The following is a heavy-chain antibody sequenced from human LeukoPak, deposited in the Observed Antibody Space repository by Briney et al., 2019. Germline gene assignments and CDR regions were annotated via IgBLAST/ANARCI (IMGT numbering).Heavy chain of an antibody. V-gene: IGHV1-24*01. D-gene: IGHD3-22*01. CDR1: GYTLTELS. Sequence: ASVKVSCKVSGYTLTELSMHWVRQAPGKGLEWMGGFDPEGGETIYAQKFQGRVTMTEDTSTDTAYMELSSLRSEDTAVYYCATVWYDGSGQGVTFDYWGQGTLVTVSS. CDR2: FDPEGGET. J-gene: IGHJ4*02. CDR3: ATVWYDGSGQGVTFDY.